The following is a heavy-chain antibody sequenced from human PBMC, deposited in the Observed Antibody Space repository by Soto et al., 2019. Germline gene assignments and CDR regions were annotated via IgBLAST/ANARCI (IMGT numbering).Heavy chain of an antibody. CDR1: GFTFSSYG. CDR2: IWYDGSNK. CDR3: ARDWRLIFGVVTSGMDV. Sequence: GGSLRLSCAASGFTFSSYGMHWVRQAPGKGLEWVAVIWYDGSNKYYADSVKGRFAISRDNSKNTLYLQMNSLRAEDTAVYYCARDWRLIFGVVTSGMDVWGQGTTVTVSS. D-gene: IGHD3-3*01. J-gene: IGHJ6*02. V-gene: IGHV3-33*01.